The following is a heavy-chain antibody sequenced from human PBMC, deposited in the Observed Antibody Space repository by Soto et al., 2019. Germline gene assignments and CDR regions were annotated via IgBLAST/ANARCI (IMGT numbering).Heavy chain of an antibody. J-gene: IGHJ6*02. Sequence: SETLSLTCAVQGGSFSGYIWTWIRQPPGKGLQWIGQINHSGSTYYNPSLKSRVTISLYPSNDQFSLELDSVTAADTAVYYCARMTTVTIEKPHTINYYYYYGMDVWGQGTTVTVSS. CDR2: INHSGST. CDR3: ARMTTVTIEKPHTINYYYYYGMDV. V-gene: IGHV4-34*06. CDR1: GGSFSGYI. D-gene: IGHD4-4*01.